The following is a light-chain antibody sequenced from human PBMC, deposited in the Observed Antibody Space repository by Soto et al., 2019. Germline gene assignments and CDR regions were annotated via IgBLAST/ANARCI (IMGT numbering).Light chain of an antibody. J-gene: IGKJ1*01. V-gene: IGKV1-39*01. CDR3: QQTYGTPPT. CDR1: ENIRDF. CDR2: GAS. Sequence: DIQITQSPSSLSKSVGDGVTITCLASENIRDFVNWYQQKPGKAPNLLIYGASTLQGGVPSRFSGSGSATDFTLTISSLQHEDFATYYCQQTYGTPPTFGQGTKVDIK.